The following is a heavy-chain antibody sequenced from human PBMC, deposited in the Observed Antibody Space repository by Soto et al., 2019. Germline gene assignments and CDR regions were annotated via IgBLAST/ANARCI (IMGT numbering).Heavy chain of an antibody. J-gene: IGHJ4*02. CDR2: FDPGDGEV. D-gene: IGHD2-21*02. V-gene: IGHV1-24*01. CDR3: AIGVTVAR. Sequence: QVQVVQSGAQVKEPGASVRVSCTVSGYTLTELSIHWVRQAPGKGLEWMGGFDPGDGEVLYAQKFQGRLIMTEDTSTNTAHMDLSSLSYEDTAVYYCAIGVTVARWGQGTRVSVAS. CDR1: GYTLTELS.